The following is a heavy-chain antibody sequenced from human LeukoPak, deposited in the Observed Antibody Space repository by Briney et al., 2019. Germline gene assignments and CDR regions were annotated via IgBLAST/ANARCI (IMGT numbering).Heavy chain of an antibody. Sequence: GGSLRLSCAASGFTFSSYSMNWVRQAPGKGLEWVSSISSSSSYIYYADSVKGRFTISRDNSKNTLYLQMNSLRAEDTAVYYCAKDSGYSHAFDIWGQGTMVTVSS. J-gene: IGHJ3*02. CDR2: ISSSSSYI. CDR1: GFTFSSYS. CDR3: AKDSGYSHAFDI. D-gene: IGHD5-18*01. V-gene: IGHV3-21*04.